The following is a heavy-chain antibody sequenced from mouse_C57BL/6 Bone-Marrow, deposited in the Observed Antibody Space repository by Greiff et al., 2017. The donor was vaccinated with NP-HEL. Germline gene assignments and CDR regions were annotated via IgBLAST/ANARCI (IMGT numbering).Heavy chain of an antibody. CDR2: IDPSDSYT. CDR1: GYTFTSYW. Sequence: QVQLQQPGAELVMPGASVKLSCKASGYTFTSYWMHWVKQRPGQGLEWIGEIDPSDSYTNYNQKFKGQSTLTVDKSSSTAYMQLSSLTSEDSAVYYCARGDSPGYLDYWGQGTTLTVSS. V-gene: IGHV1-69*01. J-gene: IGHJ2*01. CDR3: ARGDSPGYLDY. D-gene: IGHD3-2*02.